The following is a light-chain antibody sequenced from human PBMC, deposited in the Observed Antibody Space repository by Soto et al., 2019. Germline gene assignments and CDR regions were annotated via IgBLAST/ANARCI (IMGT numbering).Light chain of an antibody. V-gene: IGKV1-5*03. CDR2: KTS. CDR1: QSFGRW. Sequence: DIQMTQSPSTLSASVGDRVTITCRASQSFGRWLAWYQQKPGKAPELLIYKTSTLERGVPSRFSGSGSGTESALTLSGLQADDFATYYCQEYKTGPGYNFGQGTRLEIK. CDR3: QEYKTGPGYN. J-gene: IGKJ2*01.